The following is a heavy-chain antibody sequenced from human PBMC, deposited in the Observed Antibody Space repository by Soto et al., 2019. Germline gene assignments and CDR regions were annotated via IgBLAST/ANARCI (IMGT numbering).Heavy chain of an antibody. CDR2: IYQSGNT. CDR1: NYSISRGYH. Sequence: SETLSHTCIVSNYSISRGYHWCLIRQPPGKGLEGIGTIYQSGNTYQKPSLNSRVILSIDTSKNQFSLNLRNVTAADTAVYYCVRGKVNFDFWGKGILVTVSS. V-gene: IGHV4-38-2*02. CDR3: VRGKVNFDF. J-gene: IGHJ4*02.